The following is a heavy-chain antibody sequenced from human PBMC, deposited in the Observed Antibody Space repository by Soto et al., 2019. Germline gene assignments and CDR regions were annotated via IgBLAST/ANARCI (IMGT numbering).Heavy chain of an antibody. J-gene: IGHJ5*02. D-gene: IGHD3-3*01. CDR2: IYHTGTN. CDR1: GASITSGDYS. V-gene: IGHV4-30-4*01. Sequence: QVQLQESGPGLVKPSQTLSLTCTVSGASITSGDYSWYWIRQPPGKSLEWIGYIYHTGTNYINPSLQSRVTITGDTSMNQFSLKLRSVTAADTAVYYCVSDGLPMYRVLTPAFGPWGQGTLVTVSS. CDR3: VSDGLPMYRVLTPAFGP.